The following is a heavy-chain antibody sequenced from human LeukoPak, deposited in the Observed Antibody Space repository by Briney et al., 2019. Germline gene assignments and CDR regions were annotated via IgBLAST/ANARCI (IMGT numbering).Heavy chain of an antibody. CDR3: ARCQFLEWLPVEY. V-gene: IGHV3-30*03. D-gene: IGHD3-3*01. CDR1: GFTFSSYG. J-gene: IGHJ4*02. Sequence: TGGSLRLSCAASGFTFSSYGMHWVRQAPGKGLEWVAVISYDGSNKYYADSVKGRFTISRDNSKNTLYLQMNSLRAEDTAVYYCARCQFLEWLPVEYWGQGTLVTVSS. CDR2: ISYDGSNK.